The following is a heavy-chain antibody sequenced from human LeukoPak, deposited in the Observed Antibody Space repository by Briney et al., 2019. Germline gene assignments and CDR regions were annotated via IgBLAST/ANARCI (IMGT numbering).Heavy chain of an antibody. D-gene: IGHD2-2*03. CDR1: GFTFSTSE. CDR3: AKDGFHHYALDV. J-gene: IGHJ6*02. CDR2: MTGTGHNI. V-gene: IGHV3-48*03. Sequence: GGSLRLSCAASGFTFSTSEMNWVRQAPGKGREGISYMTGTGHNIYYADSVKGRFTISRDNAKNSLYLQLNSLRAEDTAIYYCAKDGFHHYALDVWGQGTTVTVSS.